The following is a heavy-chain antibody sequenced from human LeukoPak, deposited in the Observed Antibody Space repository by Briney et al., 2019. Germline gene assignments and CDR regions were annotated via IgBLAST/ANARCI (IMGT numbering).Heavy chain of an antibody. CDR3: ARDQGAVVRGWTYFDY. CDR1: GFTFNSYA. CDR2: ISTSGGST. J-gene: IGHJ4*02. V-gene: IGHV3-64*01. D-gene: IGHD3-10*01. Sequence: PGGSLRLSCAASGFTFNSYAMHWVRQAPGKGLEYASAISTSGGSTYYANSVKGRFTVSRDNSKNTLYLQVGSLTAEDMAVYCCARDQGAVVRGWTYFDYWGQGTLVTVSS.